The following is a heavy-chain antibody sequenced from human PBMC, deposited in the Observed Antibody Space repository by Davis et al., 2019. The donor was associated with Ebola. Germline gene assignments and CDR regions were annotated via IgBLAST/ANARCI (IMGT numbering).Heavy chain of an antibody. V-gene: IGHV3-7*03. CDR1: GFTFSSYW. J-gene: IGHJ5*02. CDR3: ARVRVFIPGVDWFDP. D-gene: IGHD2-8*01. CDR2: IKQDGSEK. Sequence: GESLKISCAASGFTFSSYWMSWVRQAPGKGLEWVANIKQDGSEKYYVDSVKGRFTISRDNAKNSLYLQMNSLRAEDTAVYYCARVRVFIPGVDWFDPWGQGTLVTVSS.